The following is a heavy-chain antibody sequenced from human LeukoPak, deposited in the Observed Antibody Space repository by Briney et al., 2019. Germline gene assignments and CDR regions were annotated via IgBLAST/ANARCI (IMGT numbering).Heavy chain of an antibody. V-gene: IGHV3-74*01. D-gene: IGHD3-22*01. J-gene: IGHJ4*02. CDR2: ISGDKSHT. CDR1: GFTFSTYW. Sequence: PGGSLRLSCAGSGFTFSTYWIHWVRQAPGQGLVWVSGISGDKSHTAYADSVKGRFTISRDNAKNTLHLQMNSLRDEDTAVYYCATATFYATSGYFPSRGQGTLVTVSS. CDR3: ATATFYATSGYFPS.